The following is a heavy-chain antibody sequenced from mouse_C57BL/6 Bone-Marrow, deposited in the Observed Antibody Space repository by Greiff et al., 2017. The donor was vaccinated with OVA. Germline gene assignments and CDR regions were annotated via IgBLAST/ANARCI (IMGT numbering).Heavy chain of an antibody. CDR1: GYSFTGYY. V-gene: IGHV1-31*01. Sequence: VQLKESGPELVKPGASVKISCKASGYSFTGYYMHWVKQSHGNILDWIGYIYPYNGVSSYNQKFKGKATLTVDKSSSTAYMQLSSLTSEDSAVYYCARRDYYGSSWYFDVWGTGTTVTVSS. CDR2: IYPYNGVS. D-gene: IGHD1-1*01. CDR3: ARRDYYGSSWYFDV. J-gene: IGHJ1*03.